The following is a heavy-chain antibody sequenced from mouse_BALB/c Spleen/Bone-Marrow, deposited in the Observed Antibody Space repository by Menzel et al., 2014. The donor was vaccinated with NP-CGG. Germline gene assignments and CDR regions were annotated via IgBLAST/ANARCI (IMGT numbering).Heavy chain of an antibody. D-gene: IGHD2-14*01. CDR3: ARAGYRYDVGYAMDY. J-gene: IGHJ4*01. Sequence: EVQLQQSGPSLVKPSQPLSLPCSVTGYSITSGYWTWIRKFPGNKLEYMGYISHSGSTYYNPSLKSRISITRDTSKNXYYLQLNSVTTEDTATYYCARAGYRYDVGYAMDYWGQGTSVTVSS. CDR1: GYSITSGY. V-gene: IGHV3-8*02. CDR2: ISHSGST.